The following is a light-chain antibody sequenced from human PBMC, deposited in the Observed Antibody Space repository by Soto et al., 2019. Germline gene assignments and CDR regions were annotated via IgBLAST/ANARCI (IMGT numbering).Light chain of an antibody. CDR2: DAS. J-gene: IGKJ4*01. V-gene: IGKV3-15*01. Sequence: EIVMTQSPATLSVSPGEGATLSCRASHSIRSNLAWYQQKPGQAPRLLIYDASTRATDIPARFSGSGSGTEFPLTIGSLQSEDFAVYYCQQYNNWPLTFGGGTKVEIK. CDR1: HSIRSN. CDR3: QQYNNWPLT.